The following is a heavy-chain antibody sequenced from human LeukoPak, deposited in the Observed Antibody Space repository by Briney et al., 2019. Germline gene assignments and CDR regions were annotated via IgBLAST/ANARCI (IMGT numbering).Heavy chain of an antibody. CDR1: GYTFTSYD. D-gene: IGHD5-12*01. CDR3: ARDDIVATNYYYYGMDV. V-gene: IGHV1-18*01. CDR2: ISAYNGNT. Sequence: ASVKVSCKASGYTFTSYDINWVRQATGQGLEWMGWISAYNGNTNYAQKLQGRVTMTTDTSTSTAYMELRSLRSDDTAVYYCARDDIVATNYYYYGMDVWGQGTTVTVSS. J-gene: IGHJ6*02.